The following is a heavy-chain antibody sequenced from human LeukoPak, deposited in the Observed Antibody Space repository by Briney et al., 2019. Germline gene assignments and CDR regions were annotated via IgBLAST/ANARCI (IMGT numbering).Heavy chain of an antibody. Sequence: PGGSLRLSCAASGFTFDDYAMHWVRQAPGKGLEWVSGISWNSGSIGYADSVKGRFTISRDNAKNSLYLQMNSLRAEDTALYYCAKDMESGSYSMPDYWGQGTLVTVSS. CDR2: ISWNSGSI. D-gene: IGHD1-26*01. J-gene: IGHJ4*02. CDR3: AKDMESGSYSMPDY. CDR1: GFTFDDYA. V-gene: IGHV3-9*01.